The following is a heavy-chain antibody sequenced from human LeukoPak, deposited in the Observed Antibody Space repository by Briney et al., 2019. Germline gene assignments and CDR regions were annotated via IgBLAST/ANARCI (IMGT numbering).Heavy chain of an antibody. CDR1: GYTFTSYD. V-gene: IGHV1-8*01. J-gene: IGHJ6*03. Sequence: GASVKVSCKASGYTFTSYDINWVRQATGQGLEWMGWMNPNSGNTGYAQKFQGRVTMTRNTSISTAYMELSSLRSKDTAVYYCARGKRAGYCSSTSCPNYYYYMDVWGKGTTVTVSS. CDR3: ARGKRAGYCSSTSCPNYYYYMDV. D-gene: IGHD2-2*01. CDR2: MNPNSGNT.